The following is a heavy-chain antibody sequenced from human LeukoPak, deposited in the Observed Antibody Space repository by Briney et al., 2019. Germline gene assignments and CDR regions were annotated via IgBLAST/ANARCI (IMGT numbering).Heavy chain of an antibody. V-gene: IGHV4-38-2*02. CDR2: IYHSGST. J-gene: IGHJ5*02. CDR1: GYSISSGYY. CDR3: ALILGYCSGGSCYNWFDP. D-gene: IGHD2-15*01. Sequence: SETLSLTCTVSGYSISSGYYWGWIRQPPGKGLEWIGSIYHSGSTYYNPSLKSRVTISVDTSKNQFSLKLSSVTAADTAVYYCALILGYCSGGSCYNWFDPWGQGTLVIVSS.